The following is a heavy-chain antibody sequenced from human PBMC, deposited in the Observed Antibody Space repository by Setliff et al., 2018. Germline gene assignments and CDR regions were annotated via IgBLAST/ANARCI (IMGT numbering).Heavy chain of an antibody. D-gene: IGHD3-22*01. J-gene: IGHJ5*02. V-gene: IGHV1-46*01. CDR2: VNPSGGKT. Sequence: ASVKVSCKTSGYGFTSHYFHWLRQAPGQGLEWMGIVNPSGGKTTLSQKFQGRVSMTADASTATVYMELHSLASEDTAIYYCARAPWGDDYDSLYTWFDPWGQGSLVTISS. CDR1: GYGFTSHY. CDR3: ARAPWGDDYDSLYTWFDP.